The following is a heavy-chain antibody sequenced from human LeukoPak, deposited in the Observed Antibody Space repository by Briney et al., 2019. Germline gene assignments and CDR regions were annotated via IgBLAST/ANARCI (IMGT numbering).Heavy chain of an antibody. CDR1: GGTFSSYA. J-gene: IGHJ3*02. CDR3: ARVYYDSSGYYTSVAFDI. D-gene: IGHD3-22*01. Sequence: SVKVSCKASGGTFSSYAISWVRQAPGQGLEWMGRIIPILGIANYAQKFQGRVTITADKSTSTAYMELSSLRSEDTAVYYCARVYYDSSGYYTSVAFDIWGQGTMVTVSS. CDR2: IIPILGIA. V-gene: IGHV1-69*04.